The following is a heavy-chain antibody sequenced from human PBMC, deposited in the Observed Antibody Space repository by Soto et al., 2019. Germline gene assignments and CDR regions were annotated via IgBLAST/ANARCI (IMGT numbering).Heavy chain of an antibody. Sequence: EVQLVESGGDSVQPGGSLRISCVASGFTFSSSWLHWVRQAPGKELEWVSRMNSDGSTTNHADSVKGRFTISRDNAKNILYLQINSLRAEDTAVYYCARGGNYYLDLWGRGTMVTVSS. D-gene: IGHD1-7*01. V-gene: IGHV3-74*01. CDR1: GFTFSSSW. CDR2: MNSDGSTT. J-gene: IGHJ2*01. CDR3: ARGGNYYLDL.